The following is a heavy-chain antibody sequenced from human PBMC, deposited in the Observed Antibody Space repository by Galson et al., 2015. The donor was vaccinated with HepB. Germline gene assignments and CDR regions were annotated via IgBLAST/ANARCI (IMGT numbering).Heavy chain of an antibody. D-gene: IGHD6-6*01. CDR2: IIPIFGTA. CDR1: GGPFSSYA. V-gene: IGHV1-69*13. Sequence: SVKVSCKASGGPFSSYAISWVRQAPGQGLEWMGGIIPIFGTANYAQKFQGRVTITADESTSTAYMELSSLRSEDTAVYYCARPYSSSPKYWYFDLWGRGTLVTVSS. CDR3: ARPYSSSPKYWYFDL. J-gene: IGHJ2*01.